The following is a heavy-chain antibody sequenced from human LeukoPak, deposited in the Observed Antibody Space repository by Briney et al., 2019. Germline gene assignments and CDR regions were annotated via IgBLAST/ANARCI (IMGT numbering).Heavy chain of an antibody. J-gene: IGHJ4*02. CDR2: IYPGDSDT. Sequence: KVSCKASGYTFTGYYMHWVRQMPGKGLEWMGIIYPGDSDTRYSPSFQGQVTIPADKSISTAYLQWSSLKASDTAMYYCATGGPYYDFWSGYLFDYWGQGTLVTVPS. CDR3: ATGGPYYDFWSGYLFDY. D-gene: IGHD3-3*01. V-gene: IGHV5-51*01. CDR1: GYTFTGYY.